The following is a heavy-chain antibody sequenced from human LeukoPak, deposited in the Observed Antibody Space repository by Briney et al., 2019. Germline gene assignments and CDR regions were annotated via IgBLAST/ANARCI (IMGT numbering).Heavy chain of an antibody. CDR2: ISVSGGST. CDR1: VFTFSSYA. CDR3: ARHSGSYLLYNWFDP. Sequence: GGSLRLSCAASVFTFSSYAMGWVRQAPGKGLEWVSAISVSGGSTYYAYSLKGRCSSSRDNPKKSLYLQMNSLRAEDTALYYCARHSGSYLLYNWFDPWGQGTLVTVSS. V-gene: IGHV3-23*01. D-gene: IGHD1-26*01. J-gene: IGHJ5*02.